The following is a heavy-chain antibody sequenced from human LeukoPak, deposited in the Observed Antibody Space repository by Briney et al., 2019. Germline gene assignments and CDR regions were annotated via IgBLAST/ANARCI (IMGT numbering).Heavy chain of an antibody. Sequence: PGGSLRLSCAGSGFTFISYWMHWVRQAPGKGLVWVSRINTDGSVTSYADSVKGRFTISRDNARNTLYLQMNSLRAEDTAVYYCAKEGITVTTYYFDYWGQGTLVTVSS. CDR2: INTDGSVT. CDR1: GFTFISYW. CDR3: AKEGITVTTYYFDY. D-gene: IGHD4-17*01. V-gene: IGHV3-74*01. J-gene: IGHJ4*02.